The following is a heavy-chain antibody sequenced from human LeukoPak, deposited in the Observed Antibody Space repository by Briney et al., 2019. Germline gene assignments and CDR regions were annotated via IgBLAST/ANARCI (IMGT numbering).Heavy chain of an antibody. J-gene: IGHJ2*01. CDR2: INHSGST. V-gene: IGHV4-34*01. CDR3: ARGRPKYCSSTSCYADIVLMVYATPYWYFDL. D-gene: IGHD2-8*01. CDR1: GGSFSGYY. Sequence: SETLSLTCAVYGGSFSGYYWSWIRQPPGKGLEWIGEINHSGSTSYNPSLKSRVTISVDTSKNQFSLKLSSVTAADTAVYYCARGRPKYCSSTSCYADIVLMVYATPYWYFDLWGRGTLVTVSS.